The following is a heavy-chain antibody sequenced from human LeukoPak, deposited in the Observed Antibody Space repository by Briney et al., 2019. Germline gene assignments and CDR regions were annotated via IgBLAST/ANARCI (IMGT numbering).Heavy chain of an antibody. CDR1: GLTFSTYS. J-gene: IGHJ4*02. CDR3: AISGITTVGY. V-gene: IGHV3-48*01. D-gene: IGHD4-11*01. CDR2: ISSGSNTI. Sequence: GGSLRLSCAASGLTFSTYSMNWVRQAPGKGLEWVSYISSGSNTIYYADSVKGRFTISRGNAKNSLYLQMHSLRADDTAVYYCAISGITTVGYWGQGTLVAVSS.